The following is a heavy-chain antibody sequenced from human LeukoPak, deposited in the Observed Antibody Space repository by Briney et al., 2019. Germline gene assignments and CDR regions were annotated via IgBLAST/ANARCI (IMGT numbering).Heavy chain of an antibody. CDR3: ARAHYYDSNLFDY. J-gene: IGHJ4*02. CDR1: GGSISSYY. CDR2: IYYSGST. V-gene: IGHV4-59*08. Sequence: SETLSLTCTVSGGSISSYYWSWIRQPPGKGLEGIGYIYYSGSTNYNPSLKSRVTISVDTSKNQFSLKLSSVTAADTAVYYCARAHYYDSNLFDYWGQGTLVTVSS. D-gene: IGHD3-22*01.